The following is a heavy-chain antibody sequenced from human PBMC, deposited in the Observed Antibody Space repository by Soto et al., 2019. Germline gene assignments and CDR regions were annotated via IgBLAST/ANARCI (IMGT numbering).Heavy chain of an antibody. Sequence: GGSLRLSCAASGFTFNTYVMNWVRQAPGKGLECVSTISGSGDPTYYADSVKGRFTISRDNSKSTLYLQMNSLRAEDTAVYYCAKAAGSSIIYFDYWGQGTLVTVSS. J-gene: IGHJ4*02. CDR1: GFTFNTYV. CDR2: ISGSGDPT. D-gene: IGHD1-1*01. V-gene: IGHV3-23*01. CDR3: AKAAGSSIIYFDY.